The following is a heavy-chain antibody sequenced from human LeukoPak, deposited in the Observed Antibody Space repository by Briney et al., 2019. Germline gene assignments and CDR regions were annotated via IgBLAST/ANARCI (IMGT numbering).Heavy chain of an antibody. J-gene: IGHJ4*02. D-gene: IGHD5-18*01. CDR1: GFTFSNAW. CDR2: VYYSGNT. CDR3: ARQGAGYTYGFDY. V-gene: IGHV4-59*08. Sequence: GSLRLSCAASGFTFSNAWMSWVRQAPGKGLEWIGYVYYSGNTNYSPSLKSRVTISLDTSKNQFSLKLSSVTAADTAVYYCARQGAGYTYGFDYWGQGTLVTVSS.